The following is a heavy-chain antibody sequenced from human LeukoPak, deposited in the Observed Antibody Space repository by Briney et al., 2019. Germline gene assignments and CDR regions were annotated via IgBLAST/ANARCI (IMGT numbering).Heavy chain of an antibody. CDR3: GIGRKFDWLLCNH. CDR1: GYPLTDVS. CDR2: FDPEGGET. D-gene: IGHD3-9*01. J-gene: IGHJ4*02. Sequence: SVQVSSKISGYPLTDVSMHWVRPAPGKGLEWRGGFDPEGGETIYAQKFQGRVTMTEDPSADTAYMELRSLSSEDTAVYYCGIGRKFDWLLCNHGGQGTLVTVSP. V-gene: IGHV1-24*01.